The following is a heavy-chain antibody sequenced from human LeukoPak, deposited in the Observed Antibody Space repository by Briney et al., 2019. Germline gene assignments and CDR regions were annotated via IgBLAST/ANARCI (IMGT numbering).Heavy chain of an antibody. CDR3: ARARNGGDFDY. V-gene: IGHV3-53*01. D-gene: IGHD3-16*01. Sequence: QPGGSLRLSCAASGFTVSSNYMSWVRQAPGKGLEWVSVIYSGGSTYYADSVKGRFTISRDNSKNTLYLQMNSLRAEDTAVYCCARARNGGDFDYWGQGTLVTVSS. CDR2: IYSGGST. CDR1: GFTVSSNY. J-gene: IGHJ4*02.